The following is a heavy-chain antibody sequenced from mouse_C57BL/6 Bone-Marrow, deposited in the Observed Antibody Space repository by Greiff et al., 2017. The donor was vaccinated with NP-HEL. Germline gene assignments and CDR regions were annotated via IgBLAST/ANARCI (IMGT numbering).Heavy chain of an antibody. CDR2: ISNGGGST. J-gene: IGHJ3*01. D-gene: IGHD4-1*01. V-gene: IGHV5-12*01. CDR1: GFTFSDYY. Sequence: EVRLVESEGGLVQPGGSLKLSCAASGFTFSDYYMYWVRQTPEKRLEWVAYISNGGGSTYYPDTVKGRFTISRDNAKNTLYLQMSRLKSEDTAMYYCARPELGKGFAYWGQGTLVTVSA. CDR3: ARPELGKGFAY.